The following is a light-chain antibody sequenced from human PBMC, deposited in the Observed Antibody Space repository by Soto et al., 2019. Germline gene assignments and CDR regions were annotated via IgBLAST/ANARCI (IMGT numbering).Light chain of an antibody. V-gene: IGKV3-20*01. Sequence: EVVLTQSPGTLSLCPGERATLSCRASQSFSSNNLAWYQHKAAQPPKLIVYSASRRATGVPDRFSGSGSGTDFTLTISRLEPEDFALYYCQRYGGSPPVTFGGGTKVDIK. CDR2: SAS. J-gene: IGKJ4*01. CDR3: QRYGGSPPVT. CDR1: QSFSSNN.